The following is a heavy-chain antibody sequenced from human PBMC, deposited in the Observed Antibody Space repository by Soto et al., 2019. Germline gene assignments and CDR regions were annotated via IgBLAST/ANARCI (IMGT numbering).Heavy chain of an antibody. CDR3: TTGYGYRSLQCDH. Sequence: EVLLVESGGGLVKPGGSLRLSCAASGFTFSNSCMNGVRQAPGKGLAWVGRMKMKTDGGTTDYAAPVTGRFTISRDDSKSKLYLQMNSLRTEGPAVYYGTTGYGYRSLQCDHWGQGTLVPVSS. V-gene: IGHV3-15*07. CDR2: MKMKTDGGTT. J-gene: IGHJ4*02. CDR1: GFTFSNSC. D-gene: IGHD6-19*01.